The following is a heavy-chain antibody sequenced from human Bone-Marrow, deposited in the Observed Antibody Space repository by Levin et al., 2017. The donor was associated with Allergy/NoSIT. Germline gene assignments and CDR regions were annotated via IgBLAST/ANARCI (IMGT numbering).Heavy chain of an antibody. D-gene: IGHD6-19*01. CDR3: ARHQWLVDWYFDL. Sequence: TPSETLSLTCTVSGASISNTSYYWGWVRQAPGKGPEWIGGVYYSGYTYSNPSLKSRLSMTVNKYKGQYFLELNSVTAADTAVYYCARHQWLVDWYFDLWGRGTLVTVSS. J-gene: IGHJ2*01. V-gene: IGHV4-39*01. CDR2: VYYSGYT. CDR1: GASISNTSYY.